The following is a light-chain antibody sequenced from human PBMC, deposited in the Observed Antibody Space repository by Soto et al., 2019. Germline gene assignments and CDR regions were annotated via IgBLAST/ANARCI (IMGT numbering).Light chain of an antibody. Sequence: QSVLTQPPSVSGAPGQRVTISCTGSSSNIGIGYDVHWYQHLPGTAPKLLIHANSNRPSGVPDRFSGSKSGTSASLAITGLQAEDEADYYCQSYDSSLRGWVFGGGTKLTVL. CDR3: QSYDSSLRGWV. CDR1: SSNIGIGYD. CDR2: ANS. V-gene: IGLV1-40*01. J-gene: IGLJ3*02.